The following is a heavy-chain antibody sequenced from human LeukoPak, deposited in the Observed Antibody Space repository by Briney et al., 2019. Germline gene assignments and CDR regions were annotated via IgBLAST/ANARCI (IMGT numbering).Heavy chain of an antibody. J-gene: IGHJ4*02. V-gene: IGHV4-34*01. CDR1: GGSFSGYY. CDR3: ARGRSRQQWLVKRCGGYFDY. D-gene: IGHD6-19*01. Sequence: PSETLSLTCAVYGGSFSGYYWSWICQPPGKGLEWIGEINHSGSTNYNPSLKSRVTISVDTSKNQFSLKLSSVTAADTAVYYCARGRSRQQWLVKRCGGYFDYWGQGTLVTVSS. CDR2: INHSGST.